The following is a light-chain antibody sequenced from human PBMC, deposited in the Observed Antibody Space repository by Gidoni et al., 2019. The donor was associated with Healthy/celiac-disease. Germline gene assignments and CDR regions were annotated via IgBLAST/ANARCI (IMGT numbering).Light chain of an antibody. Sequence: EIVMTQSPATLSVSSGERATLSCRASQSVSSNLAWYQQKPGQAPRLLIYGASTRATGIPARFSGSGSRTDFTLTISSLQSEDFAVYCCQQYNNCGTFGQGTKVEIK. J-gene: IGKJ1*01. V-gene: IGKV3-15*01. CDR3: QQYNNCGT. CDR1: QSVSSN. CDR2: GAS.